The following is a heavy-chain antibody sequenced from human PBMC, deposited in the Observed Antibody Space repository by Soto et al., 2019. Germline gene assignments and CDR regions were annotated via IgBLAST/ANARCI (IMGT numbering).Heavy chain of an antibody. CDR2: ISSSSSYI. J-gene: IGHJ4*02. D-gene: IGHD2-15*01. Sequence: EVQLVESGGGLVKPGGSLRLSCAASGFTFSSYSMNWVRQAPGKGLEWVSSISSSSSYIYYADSVKGRFTISRDNAKNSLYLQMNSLRAEDTAVYYCARVRCSGGSCYSAGHYFDYWGQGTLVTVSS. V-gene: IGHV3-21*01. CDR3: ARVRCSGGSCYSAGHYFDY. CDR1: GFTFSSYS.